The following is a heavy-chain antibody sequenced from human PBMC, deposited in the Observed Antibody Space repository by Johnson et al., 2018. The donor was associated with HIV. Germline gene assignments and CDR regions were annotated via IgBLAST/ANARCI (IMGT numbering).Heavy chain of an antibody. J-gene: IGHJ3*01. Sequence: QVQLVESGGGLVQPGRSLRLSCAASGFTFDDYAMHWVRQTPGKGLEWVALLPHDGTNAVYADSVKGRFIISRDNSKNTLYLQMNSLEAEDTAVYYCARAPEVRGVDAFDVWGQGTVVTVSS. V-gene: IGHV3-30-3*01. CDR3: ARAPEVRGVDAFDV. CDR1: GFTFDDYA. D-gene: IGHD3-10*01. CDR2: LPHDGTNA.